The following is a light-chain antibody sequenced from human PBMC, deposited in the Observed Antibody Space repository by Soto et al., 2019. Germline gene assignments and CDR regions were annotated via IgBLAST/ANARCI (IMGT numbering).Light chain of an antibody. CDR2: DTS. CDR3: QQRFSWPPWT. Sequence: EVVLTQSPATLSLSPGGRATLSCRASEDVDIYLAWYQQRPGQAPRLLIYDTSKRATGIPTRFTGTGSGTDFTLTISGLEPEDFAVYYCQQRFSWPPWTFGQGTKVEIK. CDR1: EDVDIY. V-gene: IGKV3-11*01. J-gene: IGKJ1*01.